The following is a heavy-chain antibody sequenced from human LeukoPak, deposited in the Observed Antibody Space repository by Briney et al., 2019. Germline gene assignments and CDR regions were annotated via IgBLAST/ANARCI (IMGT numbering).Heavy chain of an antibody. CDR3: ARGRRGYNWNTPGISLDY. CDR2: INHSGST. Sequence: PSETLSLTCAVYGGSFSGYYWSWIRQPPGKGLEWIGEINHSGSTNYNPSLKSRVTISVDTSKNQFSLKLSSVTAADTAVYYCARGRRGYNWNTPGISLDYWGQGTLVTVSS. CDR1: GGSFSGYY. V-gene: IGHV4-34*01. J-gene: IGHJ4*02. D-gene: IGHD1/OR15-1a*01.